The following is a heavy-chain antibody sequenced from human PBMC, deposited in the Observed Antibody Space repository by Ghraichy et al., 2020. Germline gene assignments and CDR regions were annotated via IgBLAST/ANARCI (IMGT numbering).Heavy chain of an antibody. D-gene: IGHD3-9*01. Sequence: SETLSLTCTVSGGSISSYNYYWGWVRQPPGKGLEWIANIYYAGTTFYSPSLKSRVTISADTSKNQFSVKLTSVTAADTAVYRCARVDLLTGYSFDSWGQGTLVTVSS. CDR2: IYYAGTT. V-gene: IGHV4-39*01. CDR1: GGSISSYNYY. CDR3: ARVDLLTGYSFDS. J-gene: IGHJ4*02.